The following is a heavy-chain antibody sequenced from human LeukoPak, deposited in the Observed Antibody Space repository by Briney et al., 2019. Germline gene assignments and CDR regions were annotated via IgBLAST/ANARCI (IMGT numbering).Heavy chain of an antibody. D-gene: IGHD5-18*01. Sequence: ETLSLTCAVYGGSFSGYYWSWIRQPPGKGREWNGEMNHSGSTNYNPCLTGRGTISVEKYKNQFSRRRSSVTAADTAVYYCARRGYSYDLQGSNWFDPWGQGTLVTVSS. V-gene: IGHV4-34*01. CDR3: ARRGYSYDLQGSNWFDP. CDR2: MNHSGST. J-gene: IGHJ5*02. CDR1: GGSFSGYY.